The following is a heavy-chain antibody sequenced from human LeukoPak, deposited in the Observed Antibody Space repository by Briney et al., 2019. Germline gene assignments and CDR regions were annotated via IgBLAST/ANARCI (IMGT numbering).Heavy chain of an antibody. D-gene: IGHD2-15*01. Sequence: ASVKVSCKASGGTFSSYAISWVRQAPGQGLEWMGGIIPIFGTANYAQKFQGRVTITADKSTSTAYMELSSLRSEDTAVYYCARDPRLQWWSVYYYGMDVWGKGTTVTVSS. CDR3: ARDPRLQWWSVYYYGMDV. CDR1: GGTFSSYA. V-gene: IGHV1-69*06. CDR2: IIPIFGTA. J-gene: IGHJ6*04.